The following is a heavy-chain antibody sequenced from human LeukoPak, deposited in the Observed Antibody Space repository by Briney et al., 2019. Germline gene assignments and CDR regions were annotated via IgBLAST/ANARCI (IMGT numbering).Heavy chain of an antibody. Sequence: GGSLRLSCAASGFTFSRSGMSWVRQAPGKGVEWVANIQQDGSEKYYVDSVKGRFAISRDNAKNSLYLQMNSLRAEDTAIYYCARDKRGNSDSSGQGTQVTVSS. CDR2: IQQDGSEK. CDR3: ARDKRGNSDS. J-gene: IGHJ4*02. D-gene: IGHD4-23*01. V-gene: IGHV3-7*01. CDR1: GFTFSRSG.